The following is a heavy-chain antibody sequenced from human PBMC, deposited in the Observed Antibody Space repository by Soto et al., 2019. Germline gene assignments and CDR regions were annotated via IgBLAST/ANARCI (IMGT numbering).Heavy chain of an antibody. Sequence: SETLSLTCTVSGGSISSYYWSWIRQPPGKGLEWIGYIYYSGSTNYSPSLKSRVTISVDTSKNQFSLKLSSVTAADTAVYYCARVTQSSPGTTRWFDPWGQGTLVTVSS. V-gene: IGHV4-59*01. CDR1: GGSISSYY. CDR2: IYYSGST. J-gene: IGHJ5*02. CDR3: ARVTQSSPGTTRWFDP. D-gene: IGHD1-1*01.